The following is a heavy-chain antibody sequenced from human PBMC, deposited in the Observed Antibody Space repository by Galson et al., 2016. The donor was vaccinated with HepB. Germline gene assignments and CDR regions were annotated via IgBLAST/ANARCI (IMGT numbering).Heavy chain of an antibody. CDR2: ISFDGVDK. V-gene: IGHV3-30*18. D-gene: IGHD1-14*01. J-gene: IGHJ4*02. CDR3: AKDQSRIGAVPEY. CDR1: GFSFRTHG. Sequence: SLRLSCAVSGFSFRTHGMHWVRQAPGKGLEWVAVISFDGVDKYHADSVKGRFTIARDNSKDTLYLQMNSLRGEDTAVYYCAKDQSRIGAVPEYWGQGTLVTVSS.